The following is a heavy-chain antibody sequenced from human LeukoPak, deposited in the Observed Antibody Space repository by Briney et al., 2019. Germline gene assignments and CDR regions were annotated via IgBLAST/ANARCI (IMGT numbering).Heavy chain of an antibody. J-gene: IGHJ4*02. V-gene: IGHV3-30-3*01. CDR2: ISYDGSNK. D-gene: IGHD3-3*01. CDR1: GFTFSSYA. Sequence: GGSLRLSCAASGFTFSSYAMHWVRQAPGKGLEWVAVISYDGSNKYYADSVEGRFTISRDNSKNTLYLQMNSLRAEDTAVYYCARDFDHRFLEWYGNFDYWGQGTLVTVSS. CDR3: ARDFDHRFLEWYGNFDY.